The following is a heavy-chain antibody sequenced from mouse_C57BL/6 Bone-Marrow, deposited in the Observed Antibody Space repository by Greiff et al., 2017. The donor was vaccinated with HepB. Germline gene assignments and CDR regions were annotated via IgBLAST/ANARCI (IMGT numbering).Heavy chain of an antibody. CDR2: INPYNGGT. J-gene: IGHJ1*03. D-gene: IGHD1-1*01. CDR3: ARWAYYGSSHWYFDV. CDR1: GYTFTDYY. V-gene: IGHV1-19*01. Sequence: EVMLVESGPVLVKPGASVKMSCKASGYTFTDYYMNWVKQSHGKSLEWIGVINPYNGGTSYNQKFKGKATLTVDKSSSTAYMELNSLTSEDSAVYYCARWAYYGSSHWYFDVWGTGTTVTVSS.